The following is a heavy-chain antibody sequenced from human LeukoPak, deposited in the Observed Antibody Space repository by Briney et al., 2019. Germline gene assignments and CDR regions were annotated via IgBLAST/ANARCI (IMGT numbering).Heavy chain of an antibody. J-gene: IGHJ1*01. Sequence: SETLSLTCTVSGGSISSGGYSWSWIRQHPGKGLEWIGYIYYSGSTYYNPSLKSRVTISVDTSKNQFSLKLSSVTAADTAVYYCARAGGNVQYFQHWGQGTLVTVSS. CDR2: IYYSGST. D-gene: IGHD2-15*01. CDR3: ARAGGNVQYFQH. CDR1: GGSISSGGYS. V-gene: IGHV4-31*03.